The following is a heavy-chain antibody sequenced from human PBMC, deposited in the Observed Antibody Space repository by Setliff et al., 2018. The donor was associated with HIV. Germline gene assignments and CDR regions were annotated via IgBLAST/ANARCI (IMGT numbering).Heavy chain of an antibody. CDR2: IIPIFGTA. CDR3: ASSTITIFGVVPYYFDY. Sequence: SVKVSCKASGGTFSSYAISWVRQAPGQGLEWMGGIIPIFGTANYAQKFQGRVTITADESTSTAYMELSSLRSEDTAVYYCASSTITIFGVVPYYFDYWGQGTLVTVSS. CDR1: GGTFSSYA. J-gene: IGHJ4*02. V-gene: IGHV1-69*13. D-gene: IGHD3-3*01.